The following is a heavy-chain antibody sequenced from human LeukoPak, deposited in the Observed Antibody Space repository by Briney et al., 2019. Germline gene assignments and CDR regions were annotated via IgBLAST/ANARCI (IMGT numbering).Heavy chain of an antibody. V-gene: IGHV3-7*01. D-gene: IGHD3-3*01. Sequence: GGSLRLSCAASGFIFTNYFMSWVRQAPGKGLEWVASIKHDGSEKYYVDSVGGRFTISRDNTMNSLYLQMSSLRAEDTAVYYCARDRAWNYFDYWGQGTLVTVSS. CDR1: GFIFTNYF. J-gene: IGHJ4*02. CDR3: ARDRAWNYFDY. CDR2: IKHDGSEK.